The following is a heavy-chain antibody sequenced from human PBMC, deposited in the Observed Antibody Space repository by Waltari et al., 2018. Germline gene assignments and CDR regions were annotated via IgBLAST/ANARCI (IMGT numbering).Heavy chain of an antibody. CDR3: ARSVPAARSLYYYGMDV. D-gene: IGHD2-2*01. CDR1: GGSFSGYY. Sequence: QVQLQQWGAGLLKPSETLSLTCAVYGGSFSGYYCTCIRQPPGKGLAWIGEINHSGSTNYNPSLKSRVTISVDTSKNQFSLKLSSVTAADTAVYYCARSVPAARSLYYYGMDVWGQGTTVTVSS. V-gene: IGHV4-34*01. CDR2: INHSGST. J-gene: IGHJ6*02.